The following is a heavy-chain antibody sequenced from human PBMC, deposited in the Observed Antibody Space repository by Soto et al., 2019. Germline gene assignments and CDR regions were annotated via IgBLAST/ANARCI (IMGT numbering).Heavy chain of an antibody. CDR2: IYHSGDS. CDR1: GGSISSDGYY. CDR3: ARENYKSGYTNNSFDT. V-gene: IGHV4-31*03. Sequence: NPSEPLSLTCTVSGGSISSDGYYWSWIRQHPGKGLEYIGYIYHSGDSYYTPSLGRRVTISVDTSENQFSLHLRSVTAADTAVYYCARENYKSGYTNNSFDTWGQGIPVTLS. J-gene: IGHJ5*02. D-gene: IGHD3-3*01.